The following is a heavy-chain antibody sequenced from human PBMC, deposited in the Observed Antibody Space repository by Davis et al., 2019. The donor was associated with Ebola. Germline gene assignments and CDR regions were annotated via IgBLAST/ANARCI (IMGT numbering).Heavy chain of an antibody. CDR1: GYSFTSYW. Sequence: KVSCKGSGYSFTSYWIGWVRQMPGKGLEWMGIIHPGDSDARYSPSFQGQVIISADKSISTAYVQWSSLKASDTAMYYCARLDSSEDGYWGQGTLVTVSS. D-gene: IGHD6-19*01. CDR2: IHPGDSDA. V-gene: IGHV5-51*01. J-gene: IGHJ4*02. CDR3: ARLDSSEDGY.